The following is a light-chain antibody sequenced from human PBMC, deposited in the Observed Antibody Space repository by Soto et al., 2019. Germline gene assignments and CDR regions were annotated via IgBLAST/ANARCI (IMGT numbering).Light chain of an antibody. Sequence: EIVMTQSPATLSVSPGQRATLSCRASQSVSSNLAWSQQKPGQAPRLLIYGASTRSTGIPARFSGSGSGTEFTLTISSLQSEDFAVYYCQQYNNWPPWTFGQGTKVAIK. V-gene: IGKV3-15*01. CDR2: GAS. CDR3: QQYNNWPPWT. J-gene: IGKJ1*01. CDR1: QSVSSN.